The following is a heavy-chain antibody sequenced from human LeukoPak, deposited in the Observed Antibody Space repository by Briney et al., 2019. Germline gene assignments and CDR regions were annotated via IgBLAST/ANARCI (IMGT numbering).Heavy chain of an antibody. D-gene: IGHD6-13*01. V-gene: IGHV1-18*01. J-gene: IGHJ3*02. CDR2: ISAYNGNT. CDR1: GYTFTSYG. CDR3: ARDIGAAAGTEAFDI. Sequence: GASVKVSCKASGYTFTSYGISWVRQAPGQGLEWMGWISAYNGNTNYAQKLQGRVTITTDESTSTAYMELSSLRSEDTAVYYCARDIGAAAGTEAFDIWGQGTMVTVSS.